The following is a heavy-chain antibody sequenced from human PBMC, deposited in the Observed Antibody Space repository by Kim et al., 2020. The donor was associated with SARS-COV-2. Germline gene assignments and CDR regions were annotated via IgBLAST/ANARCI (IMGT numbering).Heavy chain of an antibody. CDR2: ISAYNGNT. CDR3: ARDPTMIRGVLNWPLDY. J-gene: IGHJ4*02. D-gene: IGHD3-10*01. V-gene: IGHV1-18*01. CDR1: GYTFTSYG. Sequence: ASVKVSSKASGYTFTSYGISWVRQAPGQGLAWMGWISAYNGNTNYAQKLQGRVTMTTDTSTSTAYMELRSLRSDDTAVYYCARDPTMIRGVLNWPLDYWGQGTLVTVSS.